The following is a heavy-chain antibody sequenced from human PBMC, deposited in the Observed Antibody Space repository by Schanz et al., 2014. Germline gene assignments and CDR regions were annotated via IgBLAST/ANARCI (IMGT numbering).Heavy chain of an antibody. CDR3: ASARCFTCPDYWFAP. CDR2: ITSNGGGT. Sequence: EVQLVESGGGLVKPGGSLRLSCAASGFTFSTYSMNWVRQAPGKGLEWVSTITSNGGGTYYADSVKGRFTISRDNAKNTLYLQMNSLRVEDTAEYYCASARCFTCPDYWFAPWGQGTLVTVSS. V-gene: IGHV3-23*04. CDR1: GFTFSTYS. D-gene: IGHD3-16*01. J-gene: IGHJ5*02.